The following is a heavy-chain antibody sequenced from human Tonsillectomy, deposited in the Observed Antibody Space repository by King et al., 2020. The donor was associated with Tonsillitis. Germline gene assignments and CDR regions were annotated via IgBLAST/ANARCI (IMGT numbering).Heavy chain of an antibody. CDR1: GYSFSDFW. Sequence: VQLVESGAEVKKPGESLKISCKASGYSFSDFWIAWVRQMPGKGLEWMGIIYPGDSSTRYSPSFQDQVTISADKSINTAFLQWSSLKASDTAIYYCARHSAAGPIYHYYYGLDVWGQGTTVTVPS. J-gene: IGHJ6*02. CDR2: IYPGDSST. V-gene: IGHV5-51*01. CDR3: ARHSAAGPIYHYYYGLDV. D-gene: IGHD6-25*01.